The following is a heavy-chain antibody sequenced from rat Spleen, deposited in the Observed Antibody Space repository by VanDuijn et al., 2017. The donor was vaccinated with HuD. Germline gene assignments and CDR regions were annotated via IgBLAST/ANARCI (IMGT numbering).Heavy chain of an antibody. CDR3: ARHDDYSIAPFDY. V-gene: IGHV5-29*01. CDR2: ISYDGSST. J-gene: IGHJ2*01. CDR1: GFTFSNYY. Sequence: EVQLVESGGGLVQPGRSLKLSCAASGFTFSNYYMAWVRQAPTKGLEWVATISYDGSSTYYRDSVKGRFTISRDNAKSTLYLQMDSLRSEDTATYYCARHDDYSIAPFDYWGQGVMVTVSS. D-gene: IGHD1-2*01.